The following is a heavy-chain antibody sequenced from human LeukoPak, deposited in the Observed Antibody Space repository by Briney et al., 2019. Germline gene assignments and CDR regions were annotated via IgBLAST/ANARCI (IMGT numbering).Heavy chain of an antibody. CDR2: ISYDGSNK. CDR3: ARDRLLAAAEAFDI. J-gene: IGHJ3*02. Sequence: GGSLRLSCAASGFTFSSYAMHWVRQAPGKGLEWVAVISYDGSNKYYADSVKGRFTISRDNSKNTLYLQMNSLRAEDTAVYYCARDRLLAAAEAFDIGGQGTMVTVSS. D-gene: IGHD6-13*01. V-gene: IGHV3-30-3*01. CDR1: GFTFSSYA.